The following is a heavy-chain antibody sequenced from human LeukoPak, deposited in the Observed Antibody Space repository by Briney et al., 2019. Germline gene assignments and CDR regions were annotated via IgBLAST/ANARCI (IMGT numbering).Heavy chain of an antibody. Sequence: ASVKVSCKASGYTFTSYGISWVRQAPGQGLEWMGWISAYNGNTNYAQKLQGRVTMTTDTSTSTAYMELRSLRSDDTAVYYCARDAFPTMTPFFDYWGQGTLVTLSS. V-gene: IGHV1-18*01. CDR2: ISAYNGNT. CDR1: GYTFTSYG. J-gene: IGHJ4*02. D-gene: IGHD3-22*01. CDR3: ARDAFPTMTPFFDY.